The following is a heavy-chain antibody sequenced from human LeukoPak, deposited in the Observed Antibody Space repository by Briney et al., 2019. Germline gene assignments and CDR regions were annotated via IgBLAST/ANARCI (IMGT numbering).Heavy chain of an antibody. V-gene: IGHV3-33*01. CDR2: IWYDGSNK. D-gene: IGHD6-13*01. CDR1: GFTFSSYG. J-gene: IGHJ4*02. Sequence: PGGSLRLSCAASGFTFSSYGMHWVRQAPGKGLEWVAVIWYDGSNKYYADSVKGRFTISRDNSKNTLYLQMNSLRAEDTAVYYCARDGGIAAAGTYFDYWGQGTLVTVSS. CDR3: ARDGGIAAAGTYFDY.